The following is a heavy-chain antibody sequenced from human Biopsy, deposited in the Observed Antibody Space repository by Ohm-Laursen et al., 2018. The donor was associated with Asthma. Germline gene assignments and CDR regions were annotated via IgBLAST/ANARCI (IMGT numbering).Heavy chain of an antibody. V-gene: IGHV1-3*01. D-gene: IGHD3-9*01. CDR3: ARTYYDFLTGQVNDAFAL. Sequence: ASVKVSCNASGYTFIHFAIHWVRQAPGQRLEWMGWINAGDGNTKYSQKFQGRVKITRDTSASTAYMDLRSLRSEDTAMYYCARTYYDFLTGQVNDAFALWGQGTMVTVSS. CDR1: GYTFIHFA. CDR2: INAGDGNT. J-gene: IGHJ3*01.